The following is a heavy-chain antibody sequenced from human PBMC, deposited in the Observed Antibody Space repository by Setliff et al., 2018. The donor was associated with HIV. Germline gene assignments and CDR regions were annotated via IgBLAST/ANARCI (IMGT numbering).Heavy chain of an antibody. CDR2: INHSGST. Sequence: SETLSLTCAVYGGSFSGYSWSWIRQPPGKGLEWIGKINHSGSTNYNPSLKSRITISVDTSKNQFSLKLTSVTAADMGVYYCARGRKKTLAVSGTRYFDFWGQGTLVTVSS. V-gene: IGHV4-34*01. D-gene: IGHD6-19*01. CDR1: GGSFSGYS. CDR3: ARGRKKTLAVSGTRYFDF. J-gene: IGHJ4*02.